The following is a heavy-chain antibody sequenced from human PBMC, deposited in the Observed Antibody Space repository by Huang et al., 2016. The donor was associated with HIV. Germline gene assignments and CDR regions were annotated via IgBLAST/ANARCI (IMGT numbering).Heavy chain of an antibody. Sequence: QVQLVQSGAEVKTPGSSVKVSCKASGGNFSKYAISWVRQAPGQGLEWMGGISPMFGTPNYARKVQGRVTITADDSTSTTYVEVSSLRSENTALYYCARGQLGSYGDYDVLYWGQGTLVTVSS. J-gene: IGHJ4*02. D-gene: IGHD4-17*01. CDR2: ISPMFGTP. V-gene: IGHV1-69*13. CDR3: ARGQLGSYGDYDVLY. CDR1: GGNFSKYA.